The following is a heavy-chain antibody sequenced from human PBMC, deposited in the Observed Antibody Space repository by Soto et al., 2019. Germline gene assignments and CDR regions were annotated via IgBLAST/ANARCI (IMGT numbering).Heavy chain of an antibody. J-gene: IGHJ5*02. CDR1: GDSFTDHY. V-gene: IGHV1-2*02. Sequence: ASVEVCCEACGDSFTDHYICWVRQSPGQGLEWMGRINPKSGDTDYAQKFQGRVTMTRDTSIRTAYLELTRLRSVTAADTALYFCARHSLALRKNNWFDPWGQGIMVTVSS. CDR2: INPKSGDT. CDR3: ARHSLALRKNNWFDP. D-gene: IGHD3-3*02.